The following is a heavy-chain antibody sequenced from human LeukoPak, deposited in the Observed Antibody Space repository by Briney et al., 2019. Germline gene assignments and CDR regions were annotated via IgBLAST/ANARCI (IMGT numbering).Heavy chain of an antibody. D-gene: IGHD2-8*02. Sequence: GGSLRLSCSASGFIFNNYWMHWVRQAPGKGLVWISRVSPDGRSTNYADSVKGRFTISRDNAKNTLYLQMNGLSAEDTAIYYCAKVDGTGNSVFDYWGQGTLVPVSS. CDR3: AKVDGTGNSVFDY. V-gene: IGHV3-74*01. CDR1: GFIFNNYW. CDR2: VSPDGRST. J-gene: IGHJ4*02.